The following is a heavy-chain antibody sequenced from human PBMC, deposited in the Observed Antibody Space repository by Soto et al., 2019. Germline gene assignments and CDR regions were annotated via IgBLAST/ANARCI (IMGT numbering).Heavy chain of an antibody. J-gene: IGHJ6*02. CDR1: GFTFSSYG. D-gene: IGHD3-3*01. Sequence: PGGALRLSCAASGFTFSSYGMHWVRQAPGKGLEGVAVISYDGSNKYYADSVKGRFTISRDNSKNTLYLQMNSLRAEDTAVYYCAKPPDSRRSRFFGLRGYYYYGMAVWGQGTTVTVSS. CDR2: ISYDGSNK. V-gene: IGHV3-30*18. CDR3: AKPPDSRRSRFFGLRGYYYYGMAV.